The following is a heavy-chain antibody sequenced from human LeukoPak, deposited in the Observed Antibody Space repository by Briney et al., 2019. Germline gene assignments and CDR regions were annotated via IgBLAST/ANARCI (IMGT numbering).Heavy chain of an antibody. CDR2: ISYDGSNK. V-gene: IGHV3-30-3*01. CDR1: GFTFSSYA. Sequence: GGSLRLSCAASGFTFSSYAMHWVRQAPGKGREWEAVISYDGSNKYYADSVKGRFTISRDNSKNTLYLQMNSLIAEDTAVYYCARTHSSGYYNYYYYYGMDVWGQGTTVTVSS. D-gene: IGHD3-22*01. CDR3: ARTHSSGYYNYYYYYGMDV. J-gene: IGHJ6*02.